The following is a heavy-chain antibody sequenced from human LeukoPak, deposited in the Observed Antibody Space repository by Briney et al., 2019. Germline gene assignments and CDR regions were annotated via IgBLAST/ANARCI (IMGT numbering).Heavy chain of an antibody. J-gene: IGHJ4*02. D-gene: IGHD6-13*01. CDR2: IRSKTYGGTT. CDR1: GFTFGDYA. V-gene: IGHV3-49*04. Sequence: GGSLRLSCTASGFTFGDYAMSWVRQAPGKGLEWVGFIRSKTYGGTTEYAASVKGRFTISRDNAKNSLYLQMNSLGPEDTAVYYCARGGPAAGRFDYWGQGTLVTVSS. CDR3: ARGGPAAGRFDY.